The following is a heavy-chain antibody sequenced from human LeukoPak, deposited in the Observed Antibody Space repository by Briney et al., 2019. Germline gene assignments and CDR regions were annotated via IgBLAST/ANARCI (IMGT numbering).Heavy chain of an antibody. CDR1: GGSISSGGYY. Sequence: SETLSLTCTVSGGSISSGGYYWSWIRQPPGKGLEWIGYIYHSGSTYYNPSLKSRVTISVDRSKNQFSLKLSSVTAADTAVYYCARVPLTDTQNSSYDYYYYYMDVWGKGTTVTVSS. V-gene: IGHV4-30-2*01. D-gene: IGHD6-6*01. CDR2: IYHSGST. CDR3: ARVPLTDTQNSSYDYYYYYMDV. J-gene: IGHJ6*03.